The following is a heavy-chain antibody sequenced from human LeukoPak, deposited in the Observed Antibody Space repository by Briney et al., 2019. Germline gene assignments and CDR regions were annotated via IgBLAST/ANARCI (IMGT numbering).Heavy chain of an antibody. V-gene: IGHV3-64*01. Sequence: GGSLRLSCAASGFTFSSYAMHWVRQAPGKGLEYVSAISSNGGSTYYANSVKGRFTISRDNYKNTLYLQMGSLRAEDMAVYYCARGRYYDSSGYYHFDYWGQGTLVTVSS. D-gene: IGHD3-22*01. CDR2: ISSNGGST. CDR1: GFTFSSYA. J-gene: IGHJ4*02. CDR3: ARGRYYDSSGYYHFDY.